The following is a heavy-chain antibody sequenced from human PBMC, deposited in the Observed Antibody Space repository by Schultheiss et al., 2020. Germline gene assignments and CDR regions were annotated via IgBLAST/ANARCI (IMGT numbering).Heavy chain of an antibody. J-gene: IGHJ6*03. D-gene: IGHD3-3*01. CDR2: IYYSGST. CDR1: GGSISSSYYY. Sequence: SETLSLTCTVSGGSISSSYYYWSWIRQPPGKGLEWIGYIYYSGSTYYNPSLKSRVTISVDTSKNHFSLKLSSVTAADTAVYYCARTRSGYHSNHYYYYYMDVWGKGTTVTVSS. CDR3: ARTRSGYHSNHYYYYYMDV. V-gene: IGHV4-30-4*02.